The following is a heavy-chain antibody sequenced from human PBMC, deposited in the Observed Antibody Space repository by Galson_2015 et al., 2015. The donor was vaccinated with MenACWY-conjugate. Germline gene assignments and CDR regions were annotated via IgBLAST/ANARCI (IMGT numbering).Heavy chain of an antibody. V-gene: IGHV3-23*01. D-gene: IGHD2-15*01. CDR3: AKDLRTIFQLVFDV. CDR1: GFRFGDYA. CDR2: ISGSGGST. Sequence: SLRLSCAGSGFRFGDYAMTWVRQAPGKGLEWISTISGSGGSTYYADSVKGRFTISRDNSKNTLFLQMTSLRADDTAINYCAKDLRTIFQLVFDVWGQGTLVTVSS. J-gene: IGHJ4*02.